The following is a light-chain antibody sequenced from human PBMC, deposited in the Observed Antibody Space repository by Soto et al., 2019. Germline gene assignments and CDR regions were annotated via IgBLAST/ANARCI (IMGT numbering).Light chain of an antibody. CDR1: QSISSW. V-gene: IGKV1-5*01. Sequence: DIQMTQSPSTLSASVGDRVTITCRASQSISSWLAWYQQKPGKAPKLLIYDASSLKSGVPSGFSGSGPGTEFTLTINSLQPDDFATYYCQQYDSYPYTFGQGTKLEIK. CDR3: QQYDSYPYT. CDR2: DAS. J-gene: IGKJ2*01.